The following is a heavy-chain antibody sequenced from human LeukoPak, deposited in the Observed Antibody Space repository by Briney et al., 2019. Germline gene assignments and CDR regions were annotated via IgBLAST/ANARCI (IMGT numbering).Heavy chain of an antibody. CDR3: AKDKDPWKSTSISDFDY. V-gene: IGHV3-30*02. CDR2: IRYDGSNK. J-gene: IGHJ4*02. Sequence: GGSLRLSCAASGFTFSSYGMHWVRQAPGKGLEWVAFIRYDGSNKYYADSVKGRFTISRDNFKNTLYLQMNSLRAEDTAMYFCAKDKDPWKSTSISDFDYWGQGTLVTVSS. D-gene: IGHD1-1*01. CDR1: GFTFSSYG.